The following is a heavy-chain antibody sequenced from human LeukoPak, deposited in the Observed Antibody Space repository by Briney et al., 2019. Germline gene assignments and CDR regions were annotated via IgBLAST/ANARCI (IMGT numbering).Heavy chain of an antibody. Sequence: PGGSLRLSCAASGFTFNTYWMSWVRQAPGKGLEWLANIKEDGTRDYYVESVKGRFTISKDNAKTSLYLQLSSLRAGDTAVYYCARDTKGGYFDLWGQGTLVTGSS. J-gene: IGHJ4*02. CDR1: GFTFNTYW. CDR3: ARDTKGGYFDL. V-gene: IGHV3-7*01. CDR2: IKEDGTRD.